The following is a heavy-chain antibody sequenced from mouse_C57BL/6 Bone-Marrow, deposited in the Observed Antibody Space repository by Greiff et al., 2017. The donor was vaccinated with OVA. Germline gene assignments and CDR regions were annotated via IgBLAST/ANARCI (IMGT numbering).Heavy chain of an antibody. CDR3: ARFDYYDYHAMDY. J-gene: IGHJ4*01. CDR1: GYSFTDYN. D-gene: IGHD2-13*01. Sequence: VQLQQSGPELVKPGASVKISCKASGYSFTDYNMNWVKQSNGKSLEWIGVINPNYGTTSYNQKFKGKATLTVDQSSSTAYMQLNSLTSEDAAGDYCARFDYYDYHAMDYWGQGTAVTVSA. CDR2: INPNYGTT. V-gene: IGHV1-39*01.